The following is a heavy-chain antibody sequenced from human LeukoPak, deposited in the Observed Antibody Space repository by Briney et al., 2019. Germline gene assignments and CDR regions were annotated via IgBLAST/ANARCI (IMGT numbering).Heavy chain of an antibody. CDR1: GGSISSGSYY. CDR2: IYTSGST. D-gene: IGHD1-1*01. Sequence: SETLSLTCTVSGGSISSGSYYWSWIRQPAGKGLEWIGRIYTSGSTNYNPSLKSRVTISVDTSKNQFSLKLSSVTAADTAVYYCARMKTTDAFDIWGQGTMVTVPS. J-gene: IGHJ3*02. V-gene: IGHV4-61*02. CDR3: ARMKTTDAFDI.